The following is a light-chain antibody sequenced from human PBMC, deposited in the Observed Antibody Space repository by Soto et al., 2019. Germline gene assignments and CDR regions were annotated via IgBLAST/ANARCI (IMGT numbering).Light chain of an antibody. CDR3: QQYGTSPRT. J-gene: IGKJ1*01. CDR2: GAS. CDR1: QNISSAY. V-gene: IGKV3-20*01. Sequence: EIVLTQSPGTLSLSPGEGATLSCRASQNISSAYVAWYQQKPGQAPRLLIYGASNRATGIPDRFSGSGAGTDFTLTIVRLEPEDFAVYYCQQYGTSPRTFGQGTKVDIK.